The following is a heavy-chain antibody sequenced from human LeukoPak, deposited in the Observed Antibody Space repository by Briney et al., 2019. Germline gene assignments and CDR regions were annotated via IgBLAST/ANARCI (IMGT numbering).Heavy chain of an antibody. J-gene: IGHJ3*01. V-gene: IGHV3-7*01. CDR2: IKQDGGEK. CDR3: ARAAMIVD. Sequence: GGSLRLSCAASGFTFSNYWMNWVRQAPGKGLEWVANIKQDGGEKSYVDSVKGRFTISRDNAKNSLHLQMNSLRAEDTAVYYCARAAMIVDWGQGTMVTVSS. CDR1: GFTFSNYW. D-gene: IGHD3-22*01.